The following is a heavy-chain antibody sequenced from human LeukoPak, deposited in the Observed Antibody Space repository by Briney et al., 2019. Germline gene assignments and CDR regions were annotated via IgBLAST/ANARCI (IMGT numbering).Heavy chain of an antibody. CDR3: ARDHYDSSGYYYYFEY. CDR1: GFTFSGYG. Sequence: GGSLRLSCAASGFTFSGYGMHWVRQAPGKGLEWVAVLWYDGSNKYYADSVKGRFTISRDNSRNTLYLQMNSPRAEDTAVYYCARDHYDSSGYYYYFEYWGQGTLVTVSS. J-gene: IGHJ4*02. CDR2: LWYDGSNK. D-gene: IGHD3-22*01. V-gene: IGHV3-33*01.